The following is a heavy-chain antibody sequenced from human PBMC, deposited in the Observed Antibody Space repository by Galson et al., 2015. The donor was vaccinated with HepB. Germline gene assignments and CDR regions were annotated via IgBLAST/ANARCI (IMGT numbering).Heavy chain of an antibody. CDR2: IKQDGSER. CDR1: GCTFRSYW. J-gene: IGHJ3*02. V-gene: IGHV3-7*01. CDR3: ARGHVSRDAFDI. Sequence: SLRLSCAACGCTFRSYWLSWVRQAPGTGLEWEASIKQDGSERYDVEAVKGRSTISGDNDKNSLYLRMNSLRAEDTAVCYCARGHVSRDAFDIWGQGTMVTVSS.